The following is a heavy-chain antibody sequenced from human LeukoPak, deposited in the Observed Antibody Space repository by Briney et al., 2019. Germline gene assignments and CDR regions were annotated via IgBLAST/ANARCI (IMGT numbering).Heavy chain of an antibody. J-gene: IGHJ3*02. CDR3: ATWVAAASDAFDI. CDR1: GYTLTELS. Sequence: ASVKVSCKVSGYTLTELSMHWVRQAPGKGLERMGGFDPEDGETIYAQKFQGRVTMTEDTSTDTAYMELSSLRSEDTAVYYCATWVAAASDAFDIWGQGTMVTVSS. CDR2: FDPEDGET. V-gene: IGHV1-24*01. D-gene: IGHD6-13*01.